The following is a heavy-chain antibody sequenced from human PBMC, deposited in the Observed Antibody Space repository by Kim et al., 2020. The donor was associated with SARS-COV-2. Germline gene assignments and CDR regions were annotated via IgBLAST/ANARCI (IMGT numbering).Heavy chain of an antibody. CDR2: ISYDGSNK. V-gene: IGHV3-30*04. Sequence: GGSLRLSCAASGFTFSSYAMHWVRQAPGKGLEWVAVISYDGSNKYYADSVKGRFTISRDNSKNTLYLQMNSLRAEDTAVYYCARGQENYYDSSGTFDPWGQGTLVTVSS. J-gene: IGHJ5*02. D-gene: IGHD3-22*01. CDR1: GFTFSSYA. CDR3: ARGQENYYDSSGTFDP.